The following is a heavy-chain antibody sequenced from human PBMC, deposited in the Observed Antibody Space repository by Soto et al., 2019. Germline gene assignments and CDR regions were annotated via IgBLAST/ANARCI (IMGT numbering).Heavy chain of an antibody. J-gene: IGHJ6*01. CDR2: IYYSGST. Sequence: QVQLQESGPGLVKPSETLSLTCTVSGGSVSSGSYYWSWIRQPPGKGLEWIGYIYYSGSTNYNPSLKSRVTISVDTSKNQFSLKLSSVTAADTAVYYCARDSRGYSYGRTYYYYYGMDVW. V-gene: IGHV4-61*01. D-gene: IGHD5-18*01. CDR1: GGSVSSGSYY. CDR3: ARDSRGYSYGRTYYYYYGMDV.